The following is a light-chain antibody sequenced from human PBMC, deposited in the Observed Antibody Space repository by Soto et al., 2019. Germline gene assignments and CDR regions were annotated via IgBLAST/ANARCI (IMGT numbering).Light chain of an antibody. CDR1: KLGDKY. CDR2: QDS. Sequence: SYELTQPPSVSVSPGQTASITCSGDKLGDKYACWYQQKPGQSPVLVIYQDSKRPSGIPERFSGSNSGNTATLTISGTQAMDEADYYCQAWDSSMGGVFGGGTKLTVL. CDR3: QAWDSSMGGV. J-gene: IGLJ2*01. V-gene: IGLV3-1*01.